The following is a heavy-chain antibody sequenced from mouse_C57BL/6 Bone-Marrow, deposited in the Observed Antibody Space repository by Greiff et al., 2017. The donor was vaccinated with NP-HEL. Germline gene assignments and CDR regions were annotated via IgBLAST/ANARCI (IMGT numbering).Heavy chain of an antibody. Sequence: VQLKQSGPELVKPGASVKISCKASGYSFTGYYMHWVKQSSEKSLEWIGEINPSTGGTSYNQKFKGKATLTVDKSSSTAYMQLKSLTSEDSAVYYCARYWDWAYWGQGTLVTVSA. D-gene: IGHD4-1*01. V-gene: IGHV1-43*01. CDR1: GYSFTGYY. CDR3: ARYWDWAY. J-gene: IGHJ3*01. CDR2: INPSTGGT.